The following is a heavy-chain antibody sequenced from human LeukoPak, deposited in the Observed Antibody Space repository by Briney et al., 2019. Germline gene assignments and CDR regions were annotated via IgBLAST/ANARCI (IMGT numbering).Heavy chain of an antibody. CDR2: IYPGDSDT. CDR3: ARQGRLLMGDY. Sequence: GESLKISCKGSGYSFTSYWIGWVRQMHGKGLEWMEIIYPGDSDTRYSPSFQGQVTISADKSISTAYLQLSSLKATDNAMYYCARQGRLLMGDYWGQGTLVTVSS. D-gene: IGHD2-15*01. V-gene: IGHV5-51*01. CDR1: GYSFTSYW. J-gene: IGHJ4*02.